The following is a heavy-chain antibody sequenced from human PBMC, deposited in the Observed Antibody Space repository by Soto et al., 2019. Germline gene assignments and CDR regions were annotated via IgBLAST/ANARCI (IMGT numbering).Heavy chain of an antibody. CDR3: ARVGLLDYDSSVNFDY. V-gene: IGHV4-31*03. CDR2: IYYSGST. Sequence: KPSETLSLTCTVSGGSISSGGYYWSWIRQHPGKGLEWIGYIYYSGSTYYNPSLKSRVTISVDTSKNQFSLKLSSVTAADTAVYYCARVGLLDYDSSVNFDYWGQGTLVTVSS. J-gene: IGHJ4*02. D-gene: IGHD3-22*01. CDR1: GGSISSGGYY.